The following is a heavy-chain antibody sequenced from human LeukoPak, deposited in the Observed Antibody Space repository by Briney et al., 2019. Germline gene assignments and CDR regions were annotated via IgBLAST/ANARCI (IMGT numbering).Heavy chain of an antibody. D-gene: IGHD5-18*01. CDR2: IYSGGST. CDR3: ARYSYGLNFDY. J-gene: IGHJ4*02. CDR1: GFTVSSNY. V-gene: IGHV3-66*02. Sequence: GGSLRLSCAASGFTVSSNYMSWVRQAPGKGLEWVSVIYSGGSTYYADSVKGRFTISRDNSKNTLYLQMNSLRAEDTAVYYCARYSYGLNFDYWGQGTLVTVPS.